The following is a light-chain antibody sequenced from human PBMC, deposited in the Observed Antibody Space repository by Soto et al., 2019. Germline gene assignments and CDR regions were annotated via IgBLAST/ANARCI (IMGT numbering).Light chain of an antibody. CDR1: NSDVGGYNF. Sequence: QSALTQPPPPSGPPGQQATISFPETNSDVGGYNFVSWYQQHPGTAPKLIIYEVTKRPSGVPDRFSGSKSGSTASLTVSGLQAEDEADYYCSSYAGSNNRFVFGTGTKLTVL. J-gene: IGLJ1*01. V-gene: IGLV2-8*01. CDR2: EVT. CDR3: SSYAGSNNRFV.